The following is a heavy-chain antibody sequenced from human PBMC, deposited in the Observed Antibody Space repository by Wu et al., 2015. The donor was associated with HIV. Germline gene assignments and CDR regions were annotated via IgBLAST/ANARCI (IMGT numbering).Heavy chain of an antibody. Sequence: QVQLMQSGAEVKKPGASVKVSCKTSGYTFTDNYIHWVRQAPGQGLEWMGWINPNSGGSKSPQKFRGRVTMTRDTSVSTVYLELTRLKFDDTAIYYCTKDYGIVGSTLPEYFQHWGQGTLVTVSS. V-gene: IGHV1-2*02. CDR2: INPNSGGS. D-gene: IGHD1-26*01. CDR3: TKDYGIVGSTLPEYFQH. J-gene: IGHJ1*01. CDR1: GYTFTDNY.